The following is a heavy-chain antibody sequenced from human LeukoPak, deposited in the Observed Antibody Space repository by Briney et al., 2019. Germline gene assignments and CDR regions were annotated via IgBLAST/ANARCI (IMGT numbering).Heavy chain of an antibody. CDR2: IYYSGST. CDR1: GGSISSYY. V-gene: IGHV4-59*08. CDR3: ARGSYYCDSSGYSIDY. D-gene: IGHD3-22*01. Sequence: PSETLSLTCTVSGGSISSYYWSWIRQPPGKGLEWIGYIYYSGSTNYNPSLKSRVTISVDTSKNQFSLKLSSVTAADTAVYYCARGSYYCDSSGYSIDYWGQGTLVTVSS. J-gene: IGHJ4*02.